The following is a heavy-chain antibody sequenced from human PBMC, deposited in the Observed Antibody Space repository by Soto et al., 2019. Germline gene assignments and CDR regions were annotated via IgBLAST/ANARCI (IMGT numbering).Heavy chain of an antibody. D-gene: IGHD3-16*01. Sequence: SVKVSCKASGGTFSSYAISWVRQAPGQGLEWMGGIIPIFGTANYAQKFQGRVTITADESTSTAYMELSSLRSEDTAVYYCARTDHLFWAVNHYDYGMDVWGQGTTVTVSS. CDR2: IIPIFGTA. V-gene: IGHV1-69*13. CDR3: ARTDHLFWAVNHYDYGMDV. CDR1: GGTFSSYA. J-gene: IGHJ6*02.